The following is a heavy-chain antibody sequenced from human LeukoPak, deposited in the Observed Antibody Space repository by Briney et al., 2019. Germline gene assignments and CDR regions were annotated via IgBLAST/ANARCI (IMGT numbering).Heavy chain of an antibody. CDR3: ARVSDYGGAGFLNWFDP. J-gene: IGHJ5*02. Sequence: PVASVKVSCKASGYTFTSYYMHWVRQAPGQGLEWMGIINPSGGSTSYAQKFQGRVTMTRDTSTSTVYMELSSLRSEDTAVYYCARVSDYGGAGFLNWFDPWGQGTLVTVSS. CDR1: GYTFTSYY. V-gene: IGHV1-46*01. CDR2: INPSGGST. D-gene: IGHD4-23*01.